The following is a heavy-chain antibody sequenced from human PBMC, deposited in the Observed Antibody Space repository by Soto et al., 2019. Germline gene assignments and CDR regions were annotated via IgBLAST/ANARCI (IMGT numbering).Heavy chain of an antibody. Sequence: SETLSLTCTVSGGSISSYYWSWIRQPPGKGLEWIGYIYYSGSTNYNPSLKSRVTISVDTSKNQFSLKLSSVTAADTAVYYCARVDSSSSGYYYYGIDGWAQGNTVTVSS. CDR3: ARVDSSSSGYYYYGIDG. J-gene: IGHJ6*02. CDR2: IYYSGST. CDR1: GGSISSYY. D-gene: IGHD6-6*01. V-gene: IGHV4-59*01.